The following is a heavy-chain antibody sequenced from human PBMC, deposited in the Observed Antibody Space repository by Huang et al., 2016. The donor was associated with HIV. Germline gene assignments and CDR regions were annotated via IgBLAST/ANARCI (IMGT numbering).Heavy chain of an antibody. D-gene: IGHD4-4*01. CDR2: LIPGFESP. J-gene: IGHJ4*02. CDR3: ARGSLEYSVSSSLDY. V-gene: IGHV1-69*13. Sequence: QVQLLQSGAEVKKPGSSVKVSCKASGGPFRSYSIAWVRQAPGQGLEWMERLIPGFESPNYAQKLQGRVRVTGDESTSTVYMELRDLRPDDTAVYFCARGSLEYSVSSSLDYWGQGTHVTVSS. CDR1: GGPFRSYS.